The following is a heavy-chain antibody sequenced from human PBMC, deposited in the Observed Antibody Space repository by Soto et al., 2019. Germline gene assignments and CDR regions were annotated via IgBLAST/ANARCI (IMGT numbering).Heavy chain of an antibody. CDR3: ARLAAAAGMKGNWVDP. V-gene: IGHV4-59*01. CDR2: IYYSGST. D-gene: IGHD6-13*01. Sequence: SETLSLTCTVSGGSISSYYWSWIRQPPGKGLEWIGYIYYSGSTNYNPSLKSRVTISVDTSKNQFSLKLSSVTAADTAVYYCARLAAAAGMKGNWVDPWGQGTLVTVSS. J-gene: IGHJ5*02. CDR1: GGSISSYY.